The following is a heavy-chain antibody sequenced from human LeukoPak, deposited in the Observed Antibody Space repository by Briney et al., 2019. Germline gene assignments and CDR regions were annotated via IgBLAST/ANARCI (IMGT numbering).Heavy chain of an antibody. CDR3: AGAAAGTLAFDI. Sequence: GGSLRLSCAASGFTFSSYWMHWVRQAPGKGLVWVSRIKSDGSTTTYADSVKGRFTISRDNAKNTLYLQMNSLRAEDTAVYYCAGAAAGTLAFDIWGQGTMVTVSS. D-gene: IGHD6-13*01. CDR2: IKSDGSTT. V-gene: IGHV3-74*01. CDR1: GFTFSSYW. J-gene: IGHJ3*02.